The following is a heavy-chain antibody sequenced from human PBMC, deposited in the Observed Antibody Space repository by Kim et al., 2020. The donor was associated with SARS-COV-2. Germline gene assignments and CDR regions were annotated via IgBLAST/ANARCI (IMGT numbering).Heavy chain of an antibody. D-gene: IGHD3-22*01. Sequence: GLEWMGGIIPIFGTANYAQKFQGRVTITADESTSTAYMELSSLRSEDTAVYYCARVDQYDSSGYYLDYWGQGTLVTVSS. V-gene: IGHV1-69*01. J-gene: IGHJ4*02. CDR3: ARVDQYDSSGYYLDY. CDR2: IIPIFGTA.